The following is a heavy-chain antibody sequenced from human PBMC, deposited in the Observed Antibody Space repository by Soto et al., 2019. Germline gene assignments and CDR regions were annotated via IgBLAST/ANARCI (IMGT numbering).Heavy chain of an antibody. CDR1: GYTLTELS. CDR2: FDPEDGET. CDR3: ATHYGSGSYYNPRPYYYYYMDV. D-gene: IGHD3-10*01. V-gene: IGHV1-24*01. J-gene: IGHJ6*03. Sequence: ASVKVSCKVSGYTLTELSMHWVRQAPGKGLEWMGGFDPEDGETIYAQKFQGRVTMTEDTSTDTAYMELRSLRSEDTAVYYCATHYGSGSYYNPRPYYYYYMDVWGKGTTVTVSS.